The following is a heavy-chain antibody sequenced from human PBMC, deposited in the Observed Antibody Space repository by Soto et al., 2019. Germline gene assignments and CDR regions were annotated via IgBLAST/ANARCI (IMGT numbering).Heavy chain of an antibody. CDR3: AKVLGTVITNDAFEN. V-gene: IGHV3-30*18. CDR2: ISYHGSNK. D-gene: IGHD4-17*01. J-gene: IGHJ3*02. Sequence: QVQLVESGGGVVQPGRSLRLSCAASGFTFSNYGMHWVRQAPGKGLEWVAVISYHGSNKYYADSVKGRFTISRDNSKNTLYLQMNSLRVEDTAVYYCAKVLGTVITNDAFENWGQGTMVTVSS. CDR1: GFTFSNYG.